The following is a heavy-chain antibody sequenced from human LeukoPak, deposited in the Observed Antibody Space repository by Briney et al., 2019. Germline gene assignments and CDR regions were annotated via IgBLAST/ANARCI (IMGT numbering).Heavy chain of an antibody. D-gene: IGHD3-3*01. Sequence: PSETLSLTCTVSGGSISSHYWSWIRQPPGKGLEWIGYFYCSGSTNYNPSLKSRVTISVDTSKNQISLKVISVTAADTAVYYCARGGYYDPLDYWGQGTLVTVSS. CDR3: ARGGYYDPLDY. CDR1: GGSISSHY. J-gene: IGHJ4*02. CDR2: FYCSGST. V-gene: IGHV4-59*11.